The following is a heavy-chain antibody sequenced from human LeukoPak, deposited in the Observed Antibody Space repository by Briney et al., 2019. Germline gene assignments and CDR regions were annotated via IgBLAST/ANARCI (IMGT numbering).Heavy chain of an antibody. CDR1: GYSISSGYY. Sequence: SETLSLTCTVSGYSISSGYYWGWIRQPPGKGLEWIGSIYHSGSTYYNPSLKSRVTISVDTSKNQFSLKLSSVTAADTAVYYCARDLGIGDAFDIWGQGTMVTVSS. J-gene: IGHJ3*02. D-gene: IGHD7-27*01. CDR3: ARDLGIGDAFDI. CDR2: IYHSGST. V-gene: IGHV4-38-2*02.